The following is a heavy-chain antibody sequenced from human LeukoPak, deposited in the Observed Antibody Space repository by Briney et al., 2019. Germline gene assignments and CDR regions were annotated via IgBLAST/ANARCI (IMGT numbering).Heavy chain of an antibody. V-gene: IGHV3-9*01. D-gene: IGHD6-13*01. CDR2: ISWNSGSI. Sequence: GRSLSLSCAASGFTFDDYAMHWGRQAPGKGLEWVSGISWNSGSIGYADSVKGRFTISRDNAKNSLYLQMNGLRAEDTALYYCAKGIAGPYYYYGMDVWGQGTTVTVSS. CDR3: AKGIAGPYYYYGMDV. J-gene: IGHJ6*02. CDR1: GFTFDDYA.